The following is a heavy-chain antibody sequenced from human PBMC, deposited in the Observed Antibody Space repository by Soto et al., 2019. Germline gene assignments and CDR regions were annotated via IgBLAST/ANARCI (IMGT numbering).Heavy chain of an antibody. CDR2: IDPTDSFT. D-gene: IGHD2-15*01. Sequence: PXESLKVSCQASGNKCTTCWLNWVLQTPGKGLEWLGRIDPTDSFTNYSPPFEGHVTISVDRSISTAYLQWNSLQASDTAIYYCARTASGGSSDAFDVWGQGTTVTVSS. CDR3: ARTASGGSSDAFDV. CDR1: GNKCTTCW. V-gene: IGHV5-10-1*01. J-gene: IGHJ3*01.